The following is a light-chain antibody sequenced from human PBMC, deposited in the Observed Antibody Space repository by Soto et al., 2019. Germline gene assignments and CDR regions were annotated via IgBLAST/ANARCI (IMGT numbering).Light chain of an antibody. CDR2: YDS. CDR1: NIGSKS. J-gene: IGLJ2*01. V-gene: IGLV3-21*01. CDR3: QVWDSSSDHPGV. Sequence: SYELTQPPSVSVAPGKTARITCGGNNIGSKSVHWYQQKPGQAPVLVIYYDSDRPSGTPERFSGSNSGNTATLTISRVEAGDEADYYCQVWDSSSDHPGVFGGGTKLTVL.